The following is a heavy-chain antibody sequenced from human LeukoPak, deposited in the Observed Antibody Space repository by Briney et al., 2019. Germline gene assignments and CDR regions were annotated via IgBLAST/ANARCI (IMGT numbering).Heavy chain of an antibody. CDR1: GFTFSSYW. J-gene: IGHJ6*02. Sequence: GGSLRLSCAASGFTFSSYWMSWVRQAPGRGLEWVANIKQDGSEKYYVDSVKGRFTISRDNAKNSLYLQMNSLRAEDTAVYYCAREHTYYDFWSGYRTRYGMDVWGQGTTVTVSS. CDR3: AREHTYYDFWSGYRTRYGMDV. CDR2: IKQDGSEK. V-gene: IGHV3-7*03. D-gene: IGHD3-3*01.